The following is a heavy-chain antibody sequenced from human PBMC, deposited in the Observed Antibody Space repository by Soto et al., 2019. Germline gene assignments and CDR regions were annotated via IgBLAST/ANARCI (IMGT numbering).Heavy chain of an antibody. J-gene: IGHJ5*02. CDR3: ARDPENIVVVVAATPANWFDP. CDR1: GYTFTSYY. V-gene: IGHV1-46*01. Sequence: QVQLVQSGAEVKKPGASVKVSSKASGYTFTSYYMHWVRQAPGQGLEWMGIINPSGGSTSYAQKFQGRVTMTRDTSTSTVYMELSSLRSEDTAVYYCARDPENIVVVVAATPANWFDPWGQGTLVTVSS. CDR2: INPSGGST. D-gene: IGHD2-15*01.